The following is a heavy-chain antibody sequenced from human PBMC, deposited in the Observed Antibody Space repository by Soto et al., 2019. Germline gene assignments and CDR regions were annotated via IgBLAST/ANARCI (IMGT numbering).Heavy chain of an antibody. CDR2: ISYDGSNK. J-gene: IGHJ3*01. CDR1: GFTFSSYG. V-gene: IGHV3-30*03. D-gene: IGHD2-15*01. Sequence: GGSLRLSCAASGFTFSSYGMHWVRQAPGKGLEWVAVISYDGSNKYYADSVKGRFTISRDNSKNTLYLQMNSLRAEDTAVYYCALKGYCSGGSCYIGDAFDFWGQGSMVT. CDR3: ALKGYCSGGSCYIGDAFDF.